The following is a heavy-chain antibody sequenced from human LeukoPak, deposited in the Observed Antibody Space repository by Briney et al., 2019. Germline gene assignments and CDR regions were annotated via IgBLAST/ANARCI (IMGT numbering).Heavy chain of an antibody. CDR3: SRCGTGAFDY. D-gene: IGHD3-10*01. CDR1: GFTFSDYY. Sequence: PGGSLRLSCTASGFTFSDYYMSWVRQAPGKGLEWVSYISSRSTYINDADSVKGRFTISRDNANNLPFLKMNSLIVEDTALYYCSRCGTGAFDYWGQGILVTVSS. V-gene: IGHV3-11*06. CDR2: ISSRSTYI. J-gene: IGHJ4*02.